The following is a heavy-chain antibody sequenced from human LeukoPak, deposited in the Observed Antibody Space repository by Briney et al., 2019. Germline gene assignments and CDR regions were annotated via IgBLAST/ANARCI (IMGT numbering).Heavy chain of an antibody. CDR1: GFTFSTYN. J-gene: IGHJ4*02. D-gene: IGHD6-13*01. V-gene: IGHV3-21*01. CDR2: ISSSSSYI. Sequence: NAGGSLRLSCAASGFTFSTYNMNWVRQAPGKGLEWVSSISSSSSYIYYADSVKGRFTISRDNAKNSLYLQMNSLRAEDTAVYYCARVGAAAGFDYWGQGTLVTSST. CDR3: ARVGAAAGFDY.